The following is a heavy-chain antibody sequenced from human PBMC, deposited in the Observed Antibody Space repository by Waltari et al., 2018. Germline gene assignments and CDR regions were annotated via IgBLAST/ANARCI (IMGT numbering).Heavy chain of an antibody. J-gene: IGHJ5*02. CDR1: GGTFSSYA. Sequence: QVQLVQSGAEVKKPGSSVKVSCKASGGTFSSYAISWVRQAPGQGLEWMGGISPMFGKGKYEQKFQGRVKITGDESTSTAYMELSSLRSEDTAVYYCARDTRYCSSTSCYLPGGWFDPWGQGTLVTVSS. D-gene: IGHD2-2*01. CDR2: ISPMFGKG. CDR3: ARDTRYCSSTSCYLPGGWFDP. V-gene: IGHV1-69*13.